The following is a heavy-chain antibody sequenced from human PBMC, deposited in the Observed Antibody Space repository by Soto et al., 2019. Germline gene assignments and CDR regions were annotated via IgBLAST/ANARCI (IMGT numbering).Heavy chain of an antibody. CDR1: GYTFTSYG. CDR3: AREAGYSSGWYEGYYYYYYGMDV. J-gene: IGHJ6*02. D-gene: IGHD6-19*01. CDR2: ISAYNGNT. V-gene: IGHV1-18*01. Sequence: ASVKVSCKASGYTFTSYGISWVRQAPGQGLEWMGWISAYNGNTNYAQKLQGRVTMTTDTSTSTAYMELRSLRSDDTAVYYCAREAGYSSGWYEGYYYYYYGMDVWGQGTTVTFSS.